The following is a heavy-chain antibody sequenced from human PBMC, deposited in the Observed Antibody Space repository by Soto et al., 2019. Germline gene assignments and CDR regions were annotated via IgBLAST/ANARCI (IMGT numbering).Heavy chain of an antibody. CDR2: MNPNSGNT. D-gene: IGHD6-6*01. CDR3: ARGGSSSSYSYSYYGMDV. Sequence: ASVKVSCKASGYSFTSYDINWVRQATGQGLEWMGWMNPNSGNTGYAQKFQGRVTMTRNTSISTAYMELSSLGSEDTAVYYCARGGSSSSYSYSYYGMDVWGQGTTVTVSS. V-gene: IGHV1-8*01. J-gene: IGHJ6*02. CDR1: GYSFTSYD.